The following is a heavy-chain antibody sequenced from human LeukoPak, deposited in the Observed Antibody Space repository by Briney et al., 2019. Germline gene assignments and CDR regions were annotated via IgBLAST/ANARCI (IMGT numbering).Heavy chain of an antibody. CDR3: ARVYCSSTSCYFGAFDI. CDR2: INPNSGGT. V-gene: IGHV1-2*06. J-gene: IGHJ3*02. Sequence: GASVKVSCKASGYTFTGYYMHWVRQAPGQGLEWMGRINPNSGGTNYAQKFQGRVTMTRDTSISTAYMELSRLRSDDTAVYYCARVYCSSTSCYFGAFDIWGQGTMVTVSS. D-gene: IGHD2-2*01. CDR1: GYTFTGYY.